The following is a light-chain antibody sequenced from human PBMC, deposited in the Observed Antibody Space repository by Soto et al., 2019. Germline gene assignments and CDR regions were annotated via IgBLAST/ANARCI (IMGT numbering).Light chain of an antibody. J-gene: IGLJ1*01. CDR2: EVS. CDR1: SRDIGTYKY. Sequence: QAVVTQPASMSGSPGQSITISCTGTSRDIGTYKYVSWYQQHPGNAPKLMIYEVSHRPSGVSSRFSGSKSGNTASLTISGLQAEDEGDYYCGSYTSISTYVFGTGTKVTVL. CDR3: GSYTSISTYV. V-gene: IGLV2-14*01.